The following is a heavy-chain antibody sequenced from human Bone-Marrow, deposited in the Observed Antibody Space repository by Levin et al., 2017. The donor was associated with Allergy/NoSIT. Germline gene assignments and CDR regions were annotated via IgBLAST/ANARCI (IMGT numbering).Heavy chain of an antibody. D-gene: IGHD6-13*01. CDR2: ISYDGSIK. CDR3: AKNVIASSWAQPFDY. CDR1: GFTFRSYG. V-gene: IGHV3-30*18. Sequence: GGSLRLSCAASGFTFRSYGMHWVRQAPGKGLEWVAVISYDGSIKYYADSVKGRFTISRDSSKNTLYLQMNSLRTDDTALYYCAKNVIASSWAQPFDYWGQGTLVTVSS. J-gene: IGHJ4*02.